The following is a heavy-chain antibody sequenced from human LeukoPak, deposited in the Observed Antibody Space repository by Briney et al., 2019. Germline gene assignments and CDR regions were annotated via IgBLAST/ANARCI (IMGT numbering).Heavy chain of an antibody. D-gene: IGHD1-1*01. V-gene: IGHV1-18*01. CDR1: GYTFTSYG. CDR3: ATSPPGIDYYDGMDV. J-gene: IGHJ6*02. Sequence: GASVKLSCQPSGYTFTSYGISWVRQAPGQGLEWMGWISAYNGNTNYAQKLQGRVTMTTDTSTGTAYMELRSLRSDDTAVYYCATSPPGIDYYDGMDVWGQGTTVTVSS. CDR2: ISAYNGNT.